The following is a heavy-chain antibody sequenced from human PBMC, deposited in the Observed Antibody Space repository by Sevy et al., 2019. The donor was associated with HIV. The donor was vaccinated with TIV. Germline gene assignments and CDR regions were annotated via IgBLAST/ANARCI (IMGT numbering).Heavy chain of an antibody. Sequence: GGSLRLSCAASGFTVSSNYMSWVRQAPGKGLEWVSVIYSGGSTYYADSVKGRFTISRDNSNNTLYLQMNSLRAEGTAVYYCARVPDLDCTNRVCFFDYWGQGTLVTVSS. CDR1: GFTVSSNY. CDR3: ARVPDLDCTNRVCFFDY. J-gene: IGHJ4*02. CDR2: IYSGGST. D-gene: IGHD2-8*01. V-gene: IGHV3-53*01.